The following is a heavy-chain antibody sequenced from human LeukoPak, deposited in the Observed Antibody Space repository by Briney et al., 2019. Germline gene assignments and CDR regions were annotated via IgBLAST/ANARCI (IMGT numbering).Heavy chain of an antibody. J-gene: IGHJ5*02. Sequence: ASVKVSCKASGFTFTSYDINWVRQATGQGLEWMGWMNPINGNTGYAQKFQGRVTMTRDTSISTAYMELRSLRSGDTAVYYCVRDGEGVAISVNYWFDPWGQGTLVTVSS. V-gene: IGHV1-8*01. CDR2: MNPINGNT. D-gene: IGHD3-10*01. CDR3: VRDGEGVAISVNYWFDP. CDR1: GFTFTSYD.